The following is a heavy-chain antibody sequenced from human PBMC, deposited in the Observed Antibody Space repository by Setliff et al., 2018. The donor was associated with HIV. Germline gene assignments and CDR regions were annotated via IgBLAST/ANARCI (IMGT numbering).Heavy chain of an antibody. D-gene: IGHD1-26*01. V-gene: IGHV3-23*01. CDR3: AKPLTQWGVSPYHYAVDV. Sequence: PGGSLRLSCAASGFAFDNYCMTWVRQAPGKGLEWVSGIGGSTGTTYYADSVKGWFTISTDNSKNTLYLQMNSLRAEDTAVYYCAKPLTQWGVSPYHYAVDVWGQGTTVTVSS. CDR1: GFAFDNYC. J-gene: IGHJ6*02. CDR2: IGGSTGTT.